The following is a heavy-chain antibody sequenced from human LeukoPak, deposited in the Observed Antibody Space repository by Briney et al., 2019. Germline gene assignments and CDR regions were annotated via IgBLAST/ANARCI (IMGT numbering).Heavy chain of an antibody. J-gene: IGHJ5*02. Sequence: GGSLRLSCAASGFTFSSYGMHWVRQAPGKGLEWVAVIWYDGSNKYYADSVKGRFTISRDNSKNTLYLQMNSLRAEDTAVYYCARDGGTAAAGHNWFDPWGQGTLVTVSS. CDR3: ARDGGTAAAGHNWFDP. CDR2: IWYDGSNK. V-gene: IGHV3-33*01. D-gene: IGHD6-13*01. CDR1: GFTFSSYG.